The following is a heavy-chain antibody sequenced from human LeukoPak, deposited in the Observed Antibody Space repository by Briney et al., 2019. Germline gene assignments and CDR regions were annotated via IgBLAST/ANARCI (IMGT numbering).Heavy chain of an antibody. J-gene: IGHJ5*02. Sequence: EASVKVSCKASGYTFTSYDINWVRQATGQGREWMGWMNPNSGNTGYAQKFQGRVTMTRNTSISTAYMELTSLRSEDTAVYYCAREYQLLGTVYNYFDPWGQGTLVTVSS. D-gene: IGHD2-2*01. CDR2: MNPNSGNT. CDR3: AREYQLLGTVYNYFDP. V-gene: IGHV1-8*01. CDR1: GYTFTSYD.